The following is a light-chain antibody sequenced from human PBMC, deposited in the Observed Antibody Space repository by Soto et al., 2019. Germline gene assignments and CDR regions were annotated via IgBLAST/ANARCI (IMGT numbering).Light chain of an antibody. Sequence: DIQMTQSPSSVSASVGDRVTITCRASQGLSNYLAWYQQKPGKAPKVLIYDASSWAGGVPSRFTGSGSGTEFTLTINSLQPDDFATYYCQQYSVYWTFGQGTKVDIK. CDR2: DAS. V-gene: IGKV1-5*01. CDR1: QGLSNY. CDR3: QQYSVYWT. J-gene: IGKJ1*01.